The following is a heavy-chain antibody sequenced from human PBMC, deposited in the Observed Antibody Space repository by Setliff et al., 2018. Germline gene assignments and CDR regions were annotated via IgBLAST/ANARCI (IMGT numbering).Heavy chain of an antibody. D-gene: IGHD5-12*01. J-gene: IGHJ6*02. CDR1: GFIFSAYE. CDR2: ISSSGSTI. CDR3: ARGSGYLTSFYYYYHGMDV. Sequence: GGSLRLSCAASGFIFSAYEMNWVRQAPGKGLEWVSYISSSGSTIYYADSVKGRFTISRDNAKNSLYLQMNSLRAEDTAVYYCARGSGYLTSFYYYYHGMDVWGQGTTVTVSS. V-gene: IGHV3-48*03.